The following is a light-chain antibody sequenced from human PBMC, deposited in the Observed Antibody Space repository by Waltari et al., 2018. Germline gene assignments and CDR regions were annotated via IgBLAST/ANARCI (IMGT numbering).Light chain of an antibody. Sequence: EIVMTQSPAPLSVSPGARVTLSWRASQSVGTSLAWYQQRPGRAPRLLVHRASTWASAIPARFSGSGAGTDVTLSISTLQSEDFAVYYCQQYDDWPRTFGQGTKVEIK. CDR2: RAS. J-gene: IGKJ1*01. CDR1: QSVGTS. CDR3: QQYDDWPRT. V-gene: IGKV3-15*01.